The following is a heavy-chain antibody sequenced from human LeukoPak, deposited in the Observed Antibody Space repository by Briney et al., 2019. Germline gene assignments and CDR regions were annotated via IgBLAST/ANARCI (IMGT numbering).Heavy chain of an antibody. D-gene: IGHD5-18*01. V-gene: IGHV3-23*01. CDR3: AKDRGYSYGVY. CDR1: GFTFSSYA. CDR2: ISGSGGST. Sequence: GGSLRLSCAASGFTFSSYAMSWVRQAPGKGLEWVSAISGSGGSTYYADSVKGRFTISRDNSKNTLYLQMNSLRAEDTAVYYSAKDRGYSYGVYWGQGTLVTVSS. J-gene: IGHJ4*02.